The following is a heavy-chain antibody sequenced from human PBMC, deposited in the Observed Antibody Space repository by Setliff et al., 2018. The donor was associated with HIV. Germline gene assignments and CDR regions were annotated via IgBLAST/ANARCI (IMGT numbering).Heavy chain of an antibody. CDR2: ISGSGGST. Sequence: PGGSLRLSCAASGFTFSSYAMSWVRQAPGKGLEWVSAISGSGGSTYYADSVKGRFTISRDDSKNTLYLQMTSLRAEDTAVYYCAKSAFGGVSPFDYWGQGTLVTVSS. D-gene: IGHD3-16*01. CDR3: AKSAFGGVSPFDY. V-gene: IGHV3-23*01. CDR1: GFTFSSYA. J-gene: IGHJ4*02.